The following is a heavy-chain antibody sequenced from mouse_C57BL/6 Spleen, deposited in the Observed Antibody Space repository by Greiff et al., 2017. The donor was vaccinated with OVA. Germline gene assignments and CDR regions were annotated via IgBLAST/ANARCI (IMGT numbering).Heavy chain of an antibody. D-gene: IGHD1-1*01. CDR2: INPSTGGT. V-gene: IGHV1-42*01. CDR1: GYSFTGYY. Sequence: EVQLQQSGPELVKPGASVKISCKASGYSFTGYYMNWVKQSPEKSLEWIGEINPSTGGTTYNQKFKAKATLTVDKSSSTAYMQLKSLTSEDSAVYYCARWGTTVVPYAMDYWGQGTSVTVSS. CDR3: ARWGTTVVPYAMDY. J-gene: IGHJ4*01.